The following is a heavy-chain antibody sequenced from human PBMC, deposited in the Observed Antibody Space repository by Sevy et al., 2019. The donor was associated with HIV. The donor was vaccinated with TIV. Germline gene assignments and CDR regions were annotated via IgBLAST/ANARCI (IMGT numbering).Heavy chain of an antibody. V-gene: IGHV3-21*01. CDR2: ISGISNYI. D-gene: IGHD2-2*02. CDR3: ARNNCSITNCYMGDVFDI. J-gene: IGHJ3*02. Sequence: GGSLRLSCAASGFTFSSYSMNWVCQAPGKGLEWVSSISGISNYIYYADSMKGRFTDSRDNARNSLYLQMNSLRAEDTAVYYCARNNCSITNCYMGDVFDIWGQGTMVTVSS. CDR1: GFTFSSYS.